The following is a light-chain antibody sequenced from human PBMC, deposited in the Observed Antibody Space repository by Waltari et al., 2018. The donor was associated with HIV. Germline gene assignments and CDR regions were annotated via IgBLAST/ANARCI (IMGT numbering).Light chain of an antibody. Sequence: DIQMTQSPSSLSASVGDRVTITCRASQSITTYLNWYQQKPGKAPNLLIYAASSLQSGVPSRFSGNGSGTDFTLTISSLQPEDFATYYCQQSYSSSSTFGQGTKLEIK. CDR2: AAS. V-gene: IGKV1-39*01. CDR1: QSITTY. J-gene: IGKJ2*01. CDR3: QQSYSSSST.